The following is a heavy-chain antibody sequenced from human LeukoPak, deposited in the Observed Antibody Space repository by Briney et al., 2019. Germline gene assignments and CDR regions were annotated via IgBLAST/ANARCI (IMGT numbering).Heavy chain of an antibody. CDR1: GFTFSSYT. CDR3: AKGVVVVAAKYYFDY. J-gene: IGHJ4*02. Sequence: QPGGSLRLSCEASGFTFSSYTMNWVRQAPGKGLEWVSYIGSSSSTIYYADSVKGRFTISRDNSKNTLYLQMNSLRAEDTAVYYCAKGVVVVAAKYYFDYWGQGTLVTVSS. CDR2: IGSSSSTI. D-gene: IGHD2-15*01. V-gene: IGHV3-48*01.